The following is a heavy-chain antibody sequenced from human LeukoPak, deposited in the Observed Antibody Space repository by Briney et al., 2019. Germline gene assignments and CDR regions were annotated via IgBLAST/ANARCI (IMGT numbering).Heavy chain of an antibody. J-gene: IGHJ4*02. V-gene: IGHV4-39*01. CDR3: ARRLGGSGTYYFDY. CDR1: GGSVVSSTYY. D-gene: IGHD3-10*01. CDR2: INYSGSI. Sequence: SETLSLTCTVSGGSVVSSTYYWGWIRQPPGKGLEWIASINYSGSICYNPSLKSRVTISVDTSKNQFSLKLSSVTAADTAVYFCARRLGGSGTYYFDYWGQGTLVTVSS.